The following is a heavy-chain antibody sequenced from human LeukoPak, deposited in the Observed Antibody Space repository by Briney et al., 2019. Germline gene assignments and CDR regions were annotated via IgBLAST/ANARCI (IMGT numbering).Heavy chain of an antibody. CDR2: ISSSSSHI. J-gene: IGHJ5*02. D-gene: IGHD4-17*01. Sequence: PEGSLRLSCAASGFTFSSYSMNWVRQAPGKGLEWVSSISSSSSHIYYADSVKGRFTISRDNAKNSLYPQMNSLRAEDTAVYYCARVYYGDYGQQSIPWGQGTLVTVSS. CDR3: ARVYYGDYGQQSIP. V-gene: IGHV3-21*01. CDR1: GFTFSSYS.